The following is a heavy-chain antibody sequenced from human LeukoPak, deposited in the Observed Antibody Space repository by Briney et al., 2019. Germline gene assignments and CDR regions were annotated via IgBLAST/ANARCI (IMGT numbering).Heavy chain of an antibody. CDR3: ARATVTMDWFDP. J-gene: IGHJ5*02. D-gene: IGHD4-17*01. Sequence: SEALSLTCTVSGASISSSNYYWGWSRQPPGKGLEWIGSIYYSGSTSYNPSLQSRVTISVDTAKNQFSLKLSSVTAADTAVYYCARATVTMDWFDPWGQGTLVTVSS. CDR2: IYYSGST. CDR1: GASISSSNYY. V-gene: IGHV4-39*01.